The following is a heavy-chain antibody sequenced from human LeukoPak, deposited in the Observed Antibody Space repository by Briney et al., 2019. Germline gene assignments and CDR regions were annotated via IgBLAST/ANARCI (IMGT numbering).Heavy chain of an antibody. CDR2: ISGSGGST. Sequence: GGSLRLSCAASGFTFSDYYMSWVRQAPGKGLEWVSAISGSGGSTYYADSVKGRFTISRDNSKNTLYLQMNSLRAEDTAVYYCAKVRGGKYCSGGSCYFDYWGQGTLVTVSS. D-gene: IGHD2-15*01. V-gene: IGHV3-23*01. CDR3: AKVRGGKYCSGGSCYFDY. CDR1: GFTFSDYY. J-gene: IGHJ4*02.